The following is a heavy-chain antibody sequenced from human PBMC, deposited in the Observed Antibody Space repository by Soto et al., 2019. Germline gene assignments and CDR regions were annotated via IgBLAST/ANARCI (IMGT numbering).Heavy chain of an antibody. V-gene: IGHV4-39*01. J-gene: IGHJ5*02. CDR1: GGSISSSSYY. CDR2: IYYSGST. CDR3: ARVATITWFDP. Sequence: SETLSLTCTVSGGSISSSSYYWGWIRQPPGKGLEWIGSIYYSGSTYYNPSLKSRVTISVDTSKNQFSLKLSSVTAADTAVYYCARVATITWFDPWGQGTLVTVSS. D-gene: IGHD5-12*01.